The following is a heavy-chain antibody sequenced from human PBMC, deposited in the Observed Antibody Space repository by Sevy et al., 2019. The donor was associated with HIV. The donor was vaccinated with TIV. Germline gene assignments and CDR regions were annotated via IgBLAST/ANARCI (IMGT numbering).Heavy chain of an antibody. V-gene: IGHV1-2*02. CDR3: ARVAKYYDYWSGENWFDP. CDR1: GYTFTGYY. Sequence: ASVKVSCKASGYTFTGYYMHWVRQAPGQGLEWMGWINPNSGGTKSAQTFQGRVTMTRDTSISTAYMELSSLRSDDTAVYYCARVAKYYDYWSGENWFDPWGQGTLVTVSS. D-gene: IGHD3-3*01. J-gene: IGHJ5*02. CDR2: INPNSGGT.